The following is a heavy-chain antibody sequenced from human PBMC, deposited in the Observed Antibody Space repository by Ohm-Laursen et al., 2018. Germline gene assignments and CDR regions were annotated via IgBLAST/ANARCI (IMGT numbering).Heavy chain of an antibody. CDR1: GYTFTSYG. CDR2: ISAYNGNT. V-gene: IGHV1-18*01. J-gene: IGHJ4*02. D-gene: IGHD4-23*01. CDR3: ARSPPMTTVVTLSDY. Sequence: ASVKVSCNASGYTFTSYGISWVRQAPGQGLEWMGWISAYNGNTNYGQKLQGRVTMTTDTSTSTAYMELRSLRSDDTAVYYCARSPPMTTVVTLSDYWGQGTLVTVSS.